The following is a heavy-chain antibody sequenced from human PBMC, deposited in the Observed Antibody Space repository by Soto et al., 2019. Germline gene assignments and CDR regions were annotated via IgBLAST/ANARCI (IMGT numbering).Heavy chain of an antibody. CDR2: IIPIFGTA. D-gene: IGHD4-17*01. CDR1: GGTFSSYA. CDR3: ATFWTTVTPRAFDI. Sequence: QVQLVQSGAEVKKPGSSVKVSCKASGGTFSSYAISWVRQAPGQGLEWMGGIIPIFGTANYAQKFQGRVTITADEATSTAYMELSSLRSEDTAVDYCATFWTTVTPRAFDIWGQGTMVTVSS. V-gene: IGHV1-69*01. J-gene: IGHJ3*02.